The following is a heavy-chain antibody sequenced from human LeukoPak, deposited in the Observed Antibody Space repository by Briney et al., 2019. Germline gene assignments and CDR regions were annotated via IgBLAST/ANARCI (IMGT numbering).Heavy chain of an antibody. Sequence: SEALSLTCTVSGGSISSSSYYWGWIRQPPGKGLEGIGSIYYSGSTYYNPSLKSRVTISVDTSKNPFPLTLSSVTAADTAVYYCAIQALYYYDSSGYPLPWYFDLWGRGTLVTVSS. J-gene: IGHJ2*01. V-gene: IGHV4-39*01. CDR3: AIQALYYYDSSGYPLPWYFDL. CDR2: IYYSGST. CDR1: GGSISSSSYY. D-gene: IGHD3-22*01.